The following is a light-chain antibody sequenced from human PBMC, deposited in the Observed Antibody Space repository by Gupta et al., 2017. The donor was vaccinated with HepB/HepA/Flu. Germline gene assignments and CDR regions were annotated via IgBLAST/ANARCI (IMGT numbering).Light chain of an antibody. CDR1: SSDVGGYNR. CDR3: SSYTSASAYAL. Sequence: QSALTQPPSGSGSPGQSVTISCTGTSSDVGGYNRVSWYQQPPGTAPRLLIYEVSNRPSGVPARFSGSKSGNTASLTISGLQAEDEADYYCSSYTSASAYALFGGGTKVTVL. J-gene: IGLJ2*01. CDR2: EVS. V-gene: IGLV2-18*02.